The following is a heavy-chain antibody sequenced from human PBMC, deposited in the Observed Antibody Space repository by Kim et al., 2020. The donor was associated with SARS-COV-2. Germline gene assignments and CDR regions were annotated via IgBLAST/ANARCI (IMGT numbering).Heavy chain of an antibody. CDR3: ARRVAAADPYYYYGMDV. V-gene: IGHV1-18*01. CDR1: GYTFTSYG. Sequence: ASVKVSCKASGYTFTSYGISWVRQAPGQGLEWMGWISAYNGNTNYAQKLQGRVTMTTDTSTSTAYMELRSLRSDDTAVYYCARRVAAADPYYYYGMDVWGQGTTVTVSS. J-gene: IGHJ6*02. CDR2: ISAYNGNT. D-gene: IGHD6-13*01.